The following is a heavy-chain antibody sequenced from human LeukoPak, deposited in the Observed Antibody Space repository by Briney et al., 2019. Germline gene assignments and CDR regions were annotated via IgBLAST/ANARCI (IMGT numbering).Heavy chain of an antibody. D-gene: IGHD5-12*01. CDR1: GFTLSGYW. Sequence: GGSLRLSCAASGFTLSGYWMSWVRQAPGKGLEWVARLHADAIERYYVDPVKGRFTISRDNAKNSLHLQMYSLRLDDTAVYYCARGGYSFDYLALGTLVSVSS. CDR3: ARGGYSFDY. V-gene: IGHV3-7*01. CDR2: LHADAIER. J-gene: IGHJ4*02.